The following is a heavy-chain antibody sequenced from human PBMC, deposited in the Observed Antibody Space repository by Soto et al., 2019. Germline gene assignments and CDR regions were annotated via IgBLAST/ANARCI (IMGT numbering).Heavy chain of an antibody. CDR1: GYTFTSYA. CDR3: ARAYCGGDCSSGYYYGMDV. J-gene: IGHJ6*02. CDR2: INTNTGNP. V-gene: IGHV7-4-1*01. Sequence: QVQLVQSGSELKKPGASVKVSCKASGYTFTSYAMNWVRQAPGQGLEWMGWINTNTGNPTYAQGFTGRFVFSLDTAVSPAYLQICSLKAEDTAVYYCARAYCGGDCSSGYYYGMDVWGQGTTGTVSS. D-gene: IGHD2-21*02.